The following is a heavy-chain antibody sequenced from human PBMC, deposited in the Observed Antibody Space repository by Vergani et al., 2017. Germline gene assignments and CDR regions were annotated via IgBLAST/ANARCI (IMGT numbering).Heavy chain of an antibody. V-gene: IGHV3-33*01. D-gene: IGHD1-26*01. Sequence: VQLLESGGGVVQPGRSLRLSCAASGFTFSSYGMHWVRQAPGKGLEWVEVIWYDGSNKYYADSVKGPFTISRDNSKNMLYLQMNSLRAEDTAVYYCARYIGYSGGYYVYYFDYWGQGTLVTVSS. CDR2: IWYDGSNK. CDR3: ARYIGYSGGYYVYYFDY. CDR1: GFTFSSYG. J-gene: IGHJ4*02.